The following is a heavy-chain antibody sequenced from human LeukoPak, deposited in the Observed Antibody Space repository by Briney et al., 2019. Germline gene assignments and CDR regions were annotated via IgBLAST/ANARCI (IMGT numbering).Heavy chain of an antibody. J-gene: IGHJ5*02. CDR1: GYTFTGYY. D-gene: IGHD6-13*01. CDR3: ATAFARGYSSSWYNWFDP. CDR2: INPNSGGT. V-gene: IGHV1-2*02. Sequence: ASVKVSCKATGYTFTGYYIHWVRQAPGQGLEWMGWINPNSGGTIYAQKFQGRVTMTEDTSTDTAYMELSSLRSEDTAVYYCATAFARGYSSSWYNWFDPWGQGTLVTVSS.